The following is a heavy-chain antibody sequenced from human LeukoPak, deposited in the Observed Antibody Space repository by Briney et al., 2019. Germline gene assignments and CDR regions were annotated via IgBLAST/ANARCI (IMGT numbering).Heavy chain of an antibody. CDR3: AGPSMPTPY. CDR2: IYYSGRSGST. D-gene: IGHD2-15*01. V-gene: IGHV4-61*05. J-gene: IGHJ4*02. CDR1: GGSISSSSYY. Sequence: SETLSLTCTVSGGSISSSSYYWSWIRQPPGKGLEWIGHIYYSGRSGSTNSNPSLKSRLTMSLDTSKNQFSLKLNSVTAADTAVYYCAGPSMPTPYWGQGTLVTVSS.